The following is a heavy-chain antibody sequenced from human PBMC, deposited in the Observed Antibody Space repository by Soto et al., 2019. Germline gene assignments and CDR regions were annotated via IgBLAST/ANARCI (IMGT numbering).Heavy chain of an antibody. Sequence: SDTLSLNCVVSGGSLSDYFWSWIRQPPGMALEWIGEINHLGSINYNPSLKSRVTMSVDTSKNQFSLTLNSVTAADTATYYCARGGISHWAYFYYMDVCDRGTTVTVSS. V-gene: IGHV4-34*01. D-gene: IGHD2-21*01. CDR2: INHLGSI. CDR1: GGSLSDYF. CDR3: ARGGISHWAYFYYMDV. J-gene: IGHJ6*03.